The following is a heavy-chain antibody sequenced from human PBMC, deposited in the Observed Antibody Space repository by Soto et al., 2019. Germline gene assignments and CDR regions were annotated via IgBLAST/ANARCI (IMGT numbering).Heavy chain of an antibody. Sequence: ASVKVSCKASGYTFTDYDINWVRQATGQGLEWMGWMNPNTGNTRYAQKFQGRLTMTRDTSISTAFMELSSLRSEDTALYYCARGRLDTLTDFWGQGTLLTVCS. V-gene: IGHV1-8*01. CDR2: MNPNTGNT. CDR3: ARGRLDTLTDF. D-gene: IGHD5-18*01. CDR1: GYTFTDYD. J-gene: IGHJ4*02.